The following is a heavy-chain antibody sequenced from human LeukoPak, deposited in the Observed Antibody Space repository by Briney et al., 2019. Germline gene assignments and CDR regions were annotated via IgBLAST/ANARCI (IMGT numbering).Heavy chain of an antibody. CDR3: ARRAGSYSHSYDY. CDR1: GFTFSTSG. J-gene: IGHJ4*02. CDR2: ISYDGNNK. Sequence: GGSLRLSCAASGFTFSTSGVHWVRQAPGKGLEWMALISYDGNNKDYADSVKGRITISRDNSKNMLYLQMNSLRAEDRAVYYCARRAGSYSHSYDYWGQGTLVTVSS. V-gene: IGHV3-30*03. D-gene: IGHD2-15*01.